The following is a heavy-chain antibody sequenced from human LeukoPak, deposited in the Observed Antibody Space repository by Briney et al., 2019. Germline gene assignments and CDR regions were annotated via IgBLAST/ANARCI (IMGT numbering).Heavy chain of an antibody. D-gene: IGHD2-15*01. CDR3: ARDPNYPGYCSGGSCYSDAFDI. J-gene: IGHJ3*02. Sequence: ASVKVSCKASGYTFTSYAMHWVRQAPGQRLEWMGWINAGNGNTKYSQKFQGRVTITRDTSASTAYMELSSLRSEDTAVYYCARDPNYPGYCSGGSCYSDAFDIWGQGTMVTVSS. CDR2: INAGNGNT. CDR1: GYTFTSYA. V-gene: IGHV1-3*01.